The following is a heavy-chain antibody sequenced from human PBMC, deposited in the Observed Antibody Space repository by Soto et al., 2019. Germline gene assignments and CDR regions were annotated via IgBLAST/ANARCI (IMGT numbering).Heavy chain of an antibody. D-gene: IGHD6-19*01. J-gene: IGHJ4*02. Sequence: GGSLRLSCAASVFTFSSYAMHWVRQAPGKGLEWVAVISYDGSNKYYADSVKGRFTISRDNSKNTLYLQMNSLRAEDTAVYYCARDPPPNWIAVAGTGDYWGQGTLVTVSS. V-gene: IGHV3-30-3*01. CDR1: VFTFSSYA. CDR2: ISYDGSNK. CDR3: ARDPPPNWIAVAGTGDY.